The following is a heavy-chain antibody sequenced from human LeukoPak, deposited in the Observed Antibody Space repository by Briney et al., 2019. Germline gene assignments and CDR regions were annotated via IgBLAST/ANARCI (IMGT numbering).Heavy chain of an antibody. CDR1: GYTFTSYY. Sequence: ASVKVFCKASGYTFTSYYMHWVRQAPGQGLEWMGWISPNSGATNYAQKFQGRVAMTRDTSISTAYMELSSLKSDDTAVYFCARGPGHYYDSSGHEDYWGQGTLVTVSS. D-gene: IGHD3-22*01. CDR2: ISPNSGAT. J-gene: IGHJ4*02. CDR3: ARGPGHYYDSSGHEDY. V-gene: IGHV1-2*02.